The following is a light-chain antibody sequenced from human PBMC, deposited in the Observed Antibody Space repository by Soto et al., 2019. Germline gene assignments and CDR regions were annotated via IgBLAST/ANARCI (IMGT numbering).Light chain of an antibody. CDR2: EVT. CDR3: SSYAGSNNVV. Sequence: QSALTQPPSASGSLGQSVTISCTGTSSDVGGYNYVSWYQQHPGKAPKFMIYEVTKRPSGVPDRFSGSKSGNTASLTVAGLHAEDEAYYYCSSYAGSNNVVFGGGTKLTVL. CDR1: SSDVGGYNY. V-gene: IGLV2-8*01. J-gene: IGLJ2*01.